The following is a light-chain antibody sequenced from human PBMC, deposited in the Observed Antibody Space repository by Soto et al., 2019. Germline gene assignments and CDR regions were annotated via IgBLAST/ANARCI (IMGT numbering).Light chain of an antibody. V-gene: IGKV3-20*01. CDR2: AAS. CDR3: QKYGGPLLYT. J-gene: IGKJ2*01. Sequence: EIVLTQSPGTLSLSPGERATLSCRASQSVASSVLAWYQQKPGQAPRLVIYAASSRAPGIPDRFSGSGSGTDFTLTISRLEPEDFAVYYCQKYGGPLLYTFGPGTKLEI. CDR1: QSVASSV.